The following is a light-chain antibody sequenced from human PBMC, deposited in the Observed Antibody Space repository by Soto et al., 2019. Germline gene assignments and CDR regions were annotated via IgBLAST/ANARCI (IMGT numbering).Light chain of an antibody. CDR3: HQRQSWPRT. V-gene: IGKV3-11*01. J-gene: IGKJ1*01. CDR2: QTS. CDR1: QYINTR. Sequence: EIVLAQSTAPLSSFPGDRVTLSCRASQYINTRLAWYQHRPGQAPRLLIYQTSLRAAGIPARFSASGSGTDFTLTISDVQPEDFALYYCHQRQSWPRTFGQGTKVDIK.